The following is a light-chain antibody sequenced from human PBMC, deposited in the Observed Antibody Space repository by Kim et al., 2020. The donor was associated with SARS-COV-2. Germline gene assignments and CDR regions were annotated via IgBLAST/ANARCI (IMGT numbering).Light chain of an antibody. CDR2: GAS. CDR1: QSVSSN. Sequence: EIVMTQSPATLSVSPGERATLSCRASQSVSSNLAWYQQKPGQSPRLLIYGASTRATGIPARFSASGSGTDFTLTISSLQSEDFAVYYCQEYIHWPFTGGCGTKVDIK. J-gene: IGKJ3*01. V-gene: IGKV3-15*01. CDR3: QEYIHWPFT.